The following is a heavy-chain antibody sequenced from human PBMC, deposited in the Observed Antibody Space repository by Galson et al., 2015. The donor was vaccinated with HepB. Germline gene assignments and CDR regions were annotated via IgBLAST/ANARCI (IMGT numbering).Heavy chain of an antibody. CDR3: ARAPGGNYYDSSGYLN. Sequence: SVTVSCKASGSTFTGYYMHWVRQAPGQGLEWMGRINPNSGGTNYAQKFQGRVTMTRDTSISTAYMELSRLRSDDTAVYYCARAPGGNYYDSSGYLNWGQGTLVTVSS. CDR2: INPNSGGT. V-gene: IGHV1-2*06. J-gene: IGHJ4*02. CDR1: GSTFTGYY. D-gene: IGHD3-22*01.